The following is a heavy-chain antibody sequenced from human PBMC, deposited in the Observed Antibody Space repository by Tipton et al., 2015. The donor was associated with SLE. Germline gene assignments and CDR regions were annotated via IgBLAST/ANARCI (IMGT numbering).Heavy chain of an antibody. CDR2: IYNGGST. CDR1: GDSLISSH. Sequence: TLSLTCTVSGDSLISSHWTWIRQPAGKGLEWIERIYNGGSTNYNPSLKSRLSMSVDTSNNQVSLKLNSVTAADTAVYYCARTNRGCFDYWGRGTLVTVSS. V-gene: IGHV4-4*07. J-gene: IGHJ4*02. CDR3: ARTNRGCFDY. D-gene: IGHD2-8*01.